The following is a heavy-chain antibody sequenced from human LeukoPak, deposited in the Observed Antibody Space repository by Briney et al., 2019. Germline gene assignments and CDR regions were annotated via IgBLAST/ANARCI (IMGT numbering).Heavy chain of an antibody. D-gene: IGHD6-6*01. CDR3: ARYVYSSPSYDY. CDR1: GYTFTGYY. CDR2: INPNSGGT. J-gene: IGHJ4*02. V-gene: IGHV1-2*02. Sequence: ASVKVSCKASGYTFTGYYMHWVRQAPGQGLEWMGWINPNSGGTNYAQKFQGRVTMTRDTSISTAYMELSRLRSDDTAVYYCARYVYSSPSYDYWGQGTLVTVSS.